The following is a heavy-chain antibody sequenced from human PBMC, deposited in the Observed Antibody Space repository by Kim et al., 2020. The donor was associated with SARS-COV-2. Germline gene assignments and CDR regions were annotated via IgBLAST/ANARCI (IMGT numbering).Heavy chain of an antibody. Sequence: ASVKVSCKVSGYTLSDFSMNWVRQAPGKGLEWMGGFNPDDGETNYAQKFQGRVTITEDTSTDTAYMELSSLRSEDTAVYYCATHVRYSDYDLGFSYYFDYWGQGTLVTVSS. CDR3: ATHVRYSDYDLGFSYYFDY. J-gene: IGHJ4*02. CDR2: FNPDDGET. CDR1: GYTLSDFS. D-gene: IGHD5-12*01. V-gene: IGHV1-24*01.